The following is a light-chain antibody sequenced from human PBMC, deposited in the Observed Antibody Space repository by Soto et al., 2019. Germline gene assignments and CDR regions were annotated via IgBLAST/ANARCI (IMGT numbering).Light chain of an antibody. Sequence: EIVLTQSPGTLSLSPGERATLSCRASQSVSSYYLAWYHQKPGQAPRLLIYGASSRATGIPDRFSGSGSGTEFTLTISSLQSEDCAIYYCQQYHTWPITFGGGTK. CDR1: QSVSSYY. CDR2: GAS. V-gene: IGKV3-20*01. J-gene: IGKJ4*01. CDR3: QQYHTWPIT.